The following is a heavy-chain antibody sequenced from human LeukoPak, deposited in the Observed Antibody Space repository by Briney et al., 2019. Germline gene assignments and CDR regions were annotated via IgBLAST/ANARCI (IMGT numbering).Heavy chain of an antibody. D-gene: IGHD2-15*01. CDR2: INPSGGST. CDR1: GYTFTSYY. Sequence: GASVKVSCKASGYTFTSYYMHWVRQAPGQGLEWMGIINPSGGSTSYAQKFQGRVTMTRDTSTSTVYMELSSLRSEDTAVYYCARDLGSVGYCSGGSCYDRSNWFDPWGQGTLVTVSS. V-gene: IGHV1-46*01. J-gene: IGHJ5*02. CDR3: ARDLGSVGYCSGGSCYDRSNWFDP.